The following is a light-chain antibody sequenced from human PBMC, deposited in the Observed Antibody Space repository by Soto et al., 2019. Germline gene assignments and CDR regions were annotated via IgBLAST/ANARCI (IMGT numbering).Light chain of an antibody. CDR3: CSYAGSSTFV. V-gene: IGLV2-23*02. J-gene: IGLJ1*01. Sequence: QSALTQPASVSGSPGQSITISCTGTSSDVGSYNLVSWYQQHPGKAPKLMIYEVSKRPSGVSNRFSGSKSGNTASLTISGLQVEDGADYYCCSYAGSSTFVFGTGTKVTVL. CDR2: EVS. CDR1: SSDVGSYNL.